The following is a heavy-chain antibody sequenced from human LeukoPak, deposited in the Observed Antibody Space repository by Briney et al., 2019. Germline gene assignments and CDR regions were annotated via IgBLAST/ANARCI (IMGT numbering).Heavy chain of an antibody. D-gene: IGHD3-22*01. J-gene: IGHJ4*02. Sequence: GESLKISCKGSGYSFTSYWIGWVRQLPGKGLEWMGIIYPGDSDTRYSPSFQGQVTISADKSISTAYLQWSSLKASDTAMYYCARQGPSYYDYSDYWGQGALVTVSS. CDR3: ARQGPSYYDYSDY. V-gene: IGHV5-51*01. CDR1: GYSFTSYW. CDR2: IYPGDSDT.